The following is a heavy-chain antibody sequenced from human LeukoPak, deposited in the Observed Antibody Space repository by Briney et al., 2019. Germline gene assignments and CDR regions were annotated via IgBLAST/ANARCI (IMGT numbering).Heavy chain of an antibody. D-gene: IGHD5-24*01. V-gene: IGHV3-11*04. CDR2: ITSGGTTM. J-gene: IGHJ4*02. Sequence: GGSLRLSCVASGFKFSDSYMNWVRQAPGKGLEWISYITSGGTTMYYADSVKDRFTVSRDNAKNSLHLQMNSLRVEDTAVYYCARETPRRGETRDGYRWGQGTVVTVSS. CDR3: ARETPRRGETRDGYR. CDR1: GFKFSDSY.